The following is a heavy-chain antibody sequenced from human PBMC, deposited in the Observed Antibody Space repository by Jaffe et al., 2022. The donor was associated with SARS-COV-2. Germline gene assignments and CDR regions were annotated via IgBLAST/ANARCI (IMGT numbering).Heavy chain of an antibody. Sequence: QVQLVQSGAEVKKPGASVKVSCKASGYTFTGYYMHWVRQAPGQGLEWMGWINPNSGGTNYAQKFQGWVTMTRDTSISTAYMELSRLRSDDTAVYYCARDRVPAAIGGEQYYYYGMDVWGQGTTVTVSS. CDR1: GYTFTGYY. D-gene: IGHD2-2*02. CDR2: INPNSGGT. J-gene: IGHJ6*02. CDR3: ARDRVPAAIGGEQYYYYGMDV. V-gene: IGHV1-2*04.